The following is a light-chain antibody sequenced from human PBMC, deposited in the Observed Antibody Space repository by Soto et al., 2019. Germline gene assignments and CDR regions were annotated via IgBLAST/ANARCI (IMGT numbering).Light chain of an antibody. Sequence: DIEMTQSPSTLSASVGDRVFITCRASQTVSKWLAWYQQRPGKAPKFLIYDASTLESGVPSRYSGSGSGTEFTLTISSLQPEDFATFYCQQYSTFPRTFGQGTKVDIK. J-gene: IGKJ1*01. CDR2: DAS. V-gene: IGKV1-5*01. CDR1: QTVSKW. CDR3: QQYSTFPRT.